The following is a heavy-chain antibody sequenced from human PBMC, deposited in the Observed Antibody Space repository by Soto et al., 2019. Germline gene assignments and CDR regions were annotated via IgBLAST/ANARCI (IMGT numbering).Heavy chain of an antibody. CDR1: GFTFNNYA. J-gene: IGHJ4*02. CDR3: ATLPPRIVVTILPIPS. V-gene: IGHV3-23*01. Sequence: PGGSLRLSCAASGFTFNNYAMSWVRQAPGKGLEWVSTISGSGGSIYYADSVKGRFTISRDNSKNTLYLQMDSLRAADTAVYYCATLPPRIVVTILPIPSWGQGTQVTVSS. D-gene: IGHD2-21*01. CDR2: ISGSGGSI.